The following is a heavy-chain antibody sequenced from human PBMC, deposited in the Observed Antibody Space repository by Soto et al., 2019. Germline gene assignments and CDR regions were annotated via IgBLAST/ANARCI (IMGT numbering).Heavy chain of an antibody. D-gene: IGHD4-4*01. CDR1: GYTFTSYY. CDR3: AREVNYPYYYYYGMDV. Sequence: QVQLVQSGAEVKKPGASVKVSCKASGYTFTSYYMHWVRQAPGQGLGWMGIINPSGGSTSYAQKFQGRATMTRDTSTSTGYMELSSLRSEDTAVYYCAREVNYPYYYYYGMDVWGQGTTVTVSS. J-gene: IGHJ6*02. V-gene: IGHV1-46*01. CDR2: INPSGGST.